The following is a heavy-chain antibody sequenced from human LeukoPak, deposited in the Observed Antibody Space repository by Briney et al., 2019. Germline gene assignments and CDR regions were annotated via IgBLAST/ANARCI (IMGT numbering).Heavy chain of an antibody. CDR2: INPNSGGT. Sequence: GASVKVSCKASGYTFTGYYMHWVRQAPGQGLEWMGWINPNSGGTNYAQKFQGRVTMTRDTSISTAYMELSRLRSDDTAVYYCARSAPSITMSSFDYWGQGTLVTVSS. D-gene: IGHD3-10*02. J-gene: IGHJ4*02. CDR1: GYTFTGYY. CDR3: ARSAPSITMSSFDY. V-gene: IGHV1-2*02.